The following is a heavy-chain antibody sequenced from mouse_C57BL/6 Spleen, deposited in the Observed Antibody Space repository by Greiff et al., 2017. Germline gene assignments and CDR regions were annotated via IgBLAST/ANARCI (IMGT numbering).Heavy chain of an antibody. Sequence: EVKLVESGTVLARPGASVKMSCKTSGYTFTSYWMHWVKQRPGQGLEWIGAIYPGNSDTSYNQKFKGKAKLTAVTSASTAYMELSSLTNEDSAVYYCTRNYGSSNYWYFDVWGTGTTGTVSS. J-gene: IGHJ1*03. D-gene: IGHD1-1*01. V-gene: IGHV1-5*01. CDR2: IYPGNSDT. CDR3: TRNYGSSNYWYFDV. CDR1: GYTFTSYW.